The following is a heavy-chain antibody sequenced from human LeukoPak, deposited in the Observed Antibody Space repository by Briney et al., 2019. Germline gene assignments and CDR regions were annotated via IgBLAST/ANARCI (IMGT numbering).Heavy chain of an antibody. CDR3: ARCGGSTGCYFDY. V-gene: IGHV1-69*05. D-gene: IGHD2-2*01. CDR1: GGTFSSYA. Sequence: ASVKVSCKASGGTFSSYAISWVRQAPGQGLEWMGGIIPIFGTANYAQKFQGRVTITTDESTSTAYMELSSLRSEDTAVYYCARCGGSTGCYFDYWGQGTLVTVSS. CDR2: IIPIFGTA. J-gene: IGHJ4*02.